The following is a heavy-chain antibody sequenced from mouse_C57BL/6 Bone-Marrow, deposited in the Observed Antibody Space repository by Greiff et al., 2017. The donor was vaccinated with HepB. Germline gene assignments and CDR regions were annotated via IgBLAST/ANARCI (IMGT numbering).Heavy chain of an antibody. D-gene: IGHD3-1*01. Sequence: VQLVESGAELVRPGASVKLSCKASGYTFTDYYINWVKQRPGQGLEWIARIYPGSGNTYYNEKFKGKATLTAEKSSSTAYMQLSSLTSEDSAVYFCARGANYYFDYWGQGTTLTVSS. V-gene: IGHV1-76*01. J-gene: IGHJ2*01. CDR3: ARGANYYFDY. CDR1: GYTFTDYY. CDR2: IYPGSGNT.